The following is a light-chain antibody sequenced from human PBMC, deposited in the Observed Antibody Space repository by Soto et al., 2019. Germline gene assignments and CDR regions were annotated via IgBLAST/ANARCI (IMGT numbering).Light chain of an antibody. J-gene: IGKJ5*01. V-gene: IGKV3D-7*01. CDR1: QSVSSSY. Sequence: PGERVTLSCRASQSVSSSYLTWYQQKPGQAPRLLIYGASTRATGIPARFSGSGSGTDFTLTISSLQPEDFAVYYCQQDLTFGQGTRLEIK. CDR2: GAS. CDR3: QQDLT.